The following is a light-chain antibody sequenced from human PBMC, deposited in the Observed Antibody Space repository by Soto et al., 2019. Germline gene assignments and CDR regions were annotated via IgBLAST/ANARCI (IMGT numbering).Light chain of an antibody. V-gene: IGKV3-20*01. CDR2: GAS. Sequence: EIVLTQSPGNLSLSPGERATLSCRASQSVSSSYLAWYQQKPGQAPRLLIYGASSRATGIPDRFSGSGSGTDFTLTISRLEPEDFAVYYCQQYSSSITFGQGTRLEIK. CDR3: QQYSSSIT. CDR1: QSVSSSY. J-gene: IGKJ5*01.